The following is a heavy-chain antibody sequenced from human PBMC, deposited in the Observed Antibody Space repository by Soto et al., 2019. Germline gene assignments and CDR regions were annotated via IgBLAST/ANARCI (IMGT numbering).Heavy chain of an antibody. Sequence: EVQLLESGGGLVQPGGSLRLSCAGSGFTFINFAMNWARQPPGRGLEWVSTISGGGDAAFFADSVRGRFTISRDNSKDTVTLQMNSLGVDDTAVYYCARKVPGSTSRPDYWYFDLWGRGTLVTVSS. CDR1: GFTFINFA. D-gene: IGHD3-10*01. V-gene: IGHV3-23*01. CDR3: ARKVPGSTSRPDYWYFDL. J-gene: IGHJ2*01. CDR2: ISGGGDAA.